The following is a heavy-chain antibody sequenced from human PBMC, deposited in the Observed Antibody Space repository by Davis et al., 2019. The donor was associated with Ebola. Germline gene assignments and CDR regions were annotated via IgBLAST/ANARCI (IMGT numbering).Heavy chain of an antibody. CDR1: GFTFTSSA. Sequence: SVKVSCKASGFTFTSSAVQWVRQARGQRLEWIGWIVVGSGNTNYAQKFQERVTITRDMSTSTAYMELSSLRSEDTAVYYCAAETNCSGGSCYSDWGQGTLVTVSS. CDR2: IVVGSGNT. D-gene: IGHD2-15*01. V-gene: IGHV1-58*01. CDR3: AAETNCSGGSCYSD. J-gene: IGHJ4*02.